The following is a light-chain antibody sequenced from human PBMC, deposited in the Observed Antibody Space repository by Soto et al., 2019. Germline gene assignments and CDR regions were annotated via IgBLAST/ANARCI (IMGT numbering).Light chain of an antibody. CDR3: QQYCSSSTWT. CDR1: QSVSSAY. CDR2: AAS. Sequence: EIVLTQSPGTLSLSPGERATLSCRASQSVSSAYLAWYQHKPGQPPTLLIYAASSRVTGIPDRFSGSGCGTAFTLTISRLEPEDFAVYYCQQYCSSSTWTFGQGTKVEIK. V-gene: IGKV3-20*01. J-gene: IGKJ1*01.